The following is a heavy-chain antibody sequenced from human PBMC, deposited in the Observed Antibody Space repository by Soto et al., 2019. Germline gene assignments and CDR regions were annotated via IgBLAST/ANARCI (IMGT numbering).Heavy chain of an antibody. CDR1: GAPITSGAYS. CDR3: ARDMSGCSSSDCYLSGWFDP. V-gene: IGHV4-30-2*01. CDR2: IYQSGGT. D-gene: IGHD2-21*02. Sequence: QLQLRESGSGLVKPSQTLSLTCTVSGAPITSGAYSWSWIRQPPGKGLEWIGFIYQSGGTHYNPSLTSRVTISVDRSKNHFSLQLTSLTAADTAVYYCARDMSGCSSSDCYLSGWFDPWGPGTLVTVSS. J-gene: IGHJ5*02.